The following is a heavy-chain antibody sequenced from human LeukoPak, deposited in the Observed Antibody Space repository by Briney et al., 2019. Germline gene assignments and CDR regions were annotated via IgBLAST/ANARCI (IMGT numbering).Heavy chain of an antibody. D-gene: IGHD4-23*01. J-gene: IGHJ4*02. CDR1: GGTFSSYT. CDR2: IIPILGIA. V-gene: IGHV1-69*02. Sequence: GASVKVSCKASGGTFSSYTISWVRQAPGQGLEWMGRIIPILGIAYYAQKFQGRVTITADKSTSTAYMELSSLRSEDTAVYYCASPMTTVVTEYYFDYWGQGTLVTVSS. CDR3: ASPMTTVVTEYYFDY.